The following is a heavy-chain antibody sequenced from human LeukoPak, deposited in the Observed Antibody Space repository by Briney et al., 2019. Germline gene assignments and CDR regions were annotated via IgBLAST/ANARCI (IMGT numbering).Heavy chain of an antibody. CDR2: INPNSGGT. Sequence: GASVKVSCKASGYTFTGYYMHWVRQAPGQGLEWMGWINPNSGGTNYAQKFQGRVTMTRDTSISTAYMELSRLRSDDTAVYYCAREPYGSGSYYNNWFDPWGQGTLVTVSS. J-gene: IGHJ5*02. D-gene: IGHD3-10*01. CDR1: GYTFTGYY. V-gene: IGHV1-2*02. CDR3: AREPYGSGSYYNNWFDP.